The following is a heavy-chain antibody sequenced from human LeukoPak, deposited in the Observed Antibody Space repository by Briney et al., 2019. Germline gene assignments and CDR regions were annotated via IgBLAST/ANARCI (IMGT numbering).Heavy chain of an antibody. D-gene: IGHD1-1*01. V-gene: IGHV1-46*01. CDR3: ARDLGTSTCGMDV. CDR1: GYTFTSYY. J-gene: IGHJ6*02. Sequence: GESLKISCKGSGYTFTSYYMHWVRQAPGQGLEWMGIINPSGGSTSYAQKFQGRVTMTRDTSTSTVYMELSSLRSEDTAVYYCARDLGTSTCGMDVWGQGTTVTVSS. CDR2: INPSGGST.